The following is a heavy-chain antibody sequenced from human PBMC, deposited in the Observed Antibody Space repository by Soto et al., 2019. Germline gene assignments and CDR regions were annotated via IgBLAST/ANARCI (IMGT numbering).Heavy chain of an antibody. V-gene: IGHV3-48*02. CDR2: ITSDTKTI. J-gene: IGHJ4*02. Sequence: EVQLVESGGALVQRGGSLRLSCVASGFTFSVYSMNWVRQAPGKGLEWFSYITSDTKTIKYADSVKGRFTISRDNAKKSVYLQMTSLRDEDTAVYYCARSVEGHFDYWGQGTVVTVSS. CDR3: ARSVEGHFDY. D-gene: IGHD6-19*01. CDR1: GFTFSVYS.